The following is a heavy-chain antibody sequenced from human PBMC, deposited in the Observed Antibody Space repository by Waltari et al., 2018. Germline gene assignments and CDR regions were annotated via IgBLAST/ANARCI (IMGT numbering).Heavy chain of an antibody. V-gene: IGHV3-66*02. Sequence: EVQLVESGGGLVQPGGSLRLSCAASEFTVSSNYMSWVRQAPGKGMGWVAVIYSGGSTYYADSVKGRFTISRDNSKNTLFLQMINLRVEDTAVYYCARAYSYGYFYFDYWGQGTLVTVSS. J-gene: IGHJ4*02. CDR2: IYSGGST. CDR1: EFTVSSNY. CDR3: ARAYSYGYFYFDY. D-gene: IGHD5-18*01.